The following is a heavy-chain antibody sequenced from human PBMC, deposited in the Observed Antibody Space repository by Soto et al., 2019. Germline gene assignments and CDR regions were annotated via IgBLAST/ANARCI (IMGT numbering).Heavy chain of an antibody. Sequence: EVQLVESGGGLVEPGGSIRLSCVASGFTFTKAYMTWVRQAPGKGLEWVGRIKGSHAGGTTDYATSVKGRFTISRDDSKNWLYLQMNSLKTEDTSVYYCATEGGYPGSNFYGAYWGQGTLVTVSS. J-gene: IGHJ4*02. D-gene: IGHD1-26*01. CDR2: IKGSHAGGTT. CDR1: GFTFTKAY. CDR3: ATEGGYPGSNFYGAY. V-gene: IGHV3-15*01.